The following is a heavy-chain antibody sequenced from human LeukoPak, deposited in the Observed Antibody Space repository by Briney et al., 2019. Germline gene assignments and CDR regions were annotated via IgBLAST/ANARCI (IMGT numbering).Heavy chain of an antibody. V-gene: IGHV4-59*01. J-gene: IGHJ6*03. CDR1: GVSISSYY. Sequence: PSETLSLTCTVSGVSISSYYWSWIRQPPGKGLEWIGYIYYSGSTNYNPSLKSRVTISVDTSKNQFSLQLSSVTAADTAVYYCARTTEAHSWRTRYYDYYMDVWGKGTTVTVSS. D-gene: IGHD6-13*01. CDR3: ARTTEAHSWRTRYYDYYMDV. CDR2: IYYSGST.